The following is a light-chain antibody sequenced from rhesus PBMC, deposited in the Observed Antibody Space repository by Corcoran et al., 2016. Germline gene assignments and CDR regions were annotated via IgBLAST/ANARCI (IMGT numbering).Light chain of an antibody. CDR1: QGISSY. CDR2: AAS. Sequence: DIQMTQSPSSLSASVGDTVTITCRASQGISSYLNWFQQKPWKAPKLLLYAASSLESGVPSRFSGSGSGTEFTLTISSLQPEDFAAYYCLQHNSYPWTFGQGTKVEIK. J-gene: IGKJ1*01. V-gene: IGKV1-28*01. CDR3: LQHNSYPWT.